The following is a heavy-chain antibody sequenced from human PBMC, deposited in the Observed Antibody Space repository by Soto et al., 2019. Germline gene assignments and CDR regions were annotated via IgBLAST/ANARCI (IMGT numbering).Heavy chain of an antibody. D-gene: IGHD3-22*01. CDR2: IYYSGST. CDR1: GGSISSYY. Sequence: SETLSLTCTFSGGSISSYYWSWIRQPPGKGLEWIGYIYYSGSTNYNPSLKSRVTISVDTSKNQFSLKLSSVTAADTAVYYCARVSYYYDSSGYSPGPFDPWGQGTLVTVSS. V-gene: IGHV4-59*01. CDR3: ARVSYYYDSSGYSPGPFDP. J-gene: IGHJ5*02.